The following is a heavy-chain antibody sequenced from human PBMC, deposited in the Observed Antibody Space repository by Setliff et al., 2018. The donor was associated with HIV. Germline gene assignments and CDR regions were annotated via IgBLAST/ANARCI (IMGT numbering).Heavy chain of an antibody. J-gene: IGHJ4*02. D-gene: IGHD3-10*01. CDR2: LYHSEST. V-gene: IGHV4-38-2*01. Sequence: SETLSLTCAVSGSSISRGYYWGWIRQPPGKGLEWIGSLYHSESTYYNPSLKSRVTISVDTSKNQFSLKLSSVTAADTAVYYCARHRGSSSGGPGEIDYWGQGTLVTVSS. CDR3: ARHRGSSSGGPGEIDY. CDR1: GSSISRGYY.